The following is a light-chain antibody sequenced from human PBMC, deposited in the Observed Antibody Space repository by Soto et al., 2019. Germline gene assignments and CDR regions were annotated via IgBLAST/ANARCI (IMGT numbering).Light chain of an antibody. CDR1: QTISTY. J-gene: IGKJ1*01. Sequence: IQMTQSPSSLSASVGDRVTITCRASQTISTYLHWYQQKAGEAPKLLIYAASNLQGGVPSRFSGSGSGADFTRTINSLQPEDFETYYCQQGYSTPWTFGQGTRVEIK. CDR3: QQGYSTPWT. V-gene: IGKV1-39*01. CDR2: AAS.